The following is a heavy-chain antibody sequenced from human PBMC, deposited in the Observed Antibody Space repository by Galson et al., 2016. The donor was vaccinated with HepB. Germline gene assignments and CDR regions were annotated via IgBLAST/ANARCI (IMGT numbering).Heavy chain of an antibody. V-gene: IGHV6-1*01. CDR3: ARVDVSWSGFDP. Sequence: CAISGDSVSNNRAAWNWIRQSPSRGLEWLGRTYYRSKWYNDYAVSVESRISIKPDTSKNELSMQLNSVTPEDAAVYFCARVDVSWSGFDPWGQGSLVTVSS. J-gene: IGHJ5*02. CDR1: GDSVSNNRAA. CDR2: TYYRSKWYN. D-gene: IGHD6-13*01.